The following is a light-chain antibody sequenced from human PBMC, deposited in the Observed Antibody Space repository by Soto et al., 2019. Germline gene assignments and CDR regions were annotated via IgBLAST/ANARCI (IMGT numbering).Light chain of an antibody. CDR2: KAS. Sequence: DIHMTQSPSSLSACVGDRFTITCRASQTISSWLAWYQQKPGKAPKLLIYKASTLKSGVPSRFRGSGSGTEFTLTISSLQPDDFETYYCQHYNSYSEAFGQGTKVDIK. CDR1: QTISSW. V-gene: IGKV1-5*03. J-gene: IGKJ1*01. CDR3: QHYNSYSEA.